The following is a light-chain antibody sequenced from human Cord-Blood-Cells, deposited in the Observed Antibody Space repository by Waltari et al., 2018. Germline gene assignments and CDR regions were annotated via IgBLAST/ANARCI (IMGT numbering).Light chain of an antibody. CDR3: QQRYSTPT. J-gene: IGKJ1*01. CDR2: AAS. V-gene: IGKV1-39*01. Sequence: DIQLTQSPSSLSASVGDRVTITCRASQSIGSYLNCYQQKPGKAPKLLIYAASSLQSGVPSRFSGSGSGTDFTLTISSRQPEDFATYYCQQRYSTPTFGQGTNVEIK. CDR1: QSIGSY.